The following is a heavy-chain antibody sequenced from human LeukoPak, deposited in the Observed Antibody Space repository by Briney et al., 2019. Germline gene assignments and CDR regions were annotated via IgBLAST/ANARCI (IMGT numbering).Heavy chain of an antibody. CDR3: ARQPDVVVTTSNWFDP. V-gene: IGHV5-10-1*01. CDR2: IDPSDSYT. D-gene: IGHD3-22*01. Sequence: GESLKISCKGSGYSFTSYWISWVRQMPGKGLEWMGRIDPSDSYTNYSPSFQGHVTISADKSISTAYLQWSSLKASDTAMYYCARQPDVVVTTSNWFDPWGQGTLVTVSS. CDR1: GYSFTSYW. J-gene: IGHJ5*02.